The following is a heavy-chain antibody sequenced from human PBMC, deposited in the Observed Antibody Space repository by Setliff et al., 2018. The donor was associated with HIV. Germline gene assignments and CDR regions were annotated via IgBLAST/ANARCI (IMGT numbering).Heavy chain of an antibody. CDR1: GGSISSYY. V-gene: IGHV4-59*06. CDR2: IYYNGRT. Sequence: SETLSLTCTVSGGSISSYYWSWIRQPAVKGLEWIGHIYYNGRTLFNPALGTRLNMSVDTSENQFSLHLNSVTAADTAVYYCVRERRRSPLSYGLDVWGQGTTVTVSS. J-gene: IGHJ6*02. CDR3: VRERRRSPLSYGLDV.